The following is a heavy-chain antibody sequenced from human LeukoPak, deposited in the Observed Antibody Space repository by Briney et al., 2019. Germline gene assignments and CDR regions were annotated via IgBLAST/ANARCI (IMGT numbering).Heavy chain of an antibody. V-gene: IGHV3-21*01. Sequence: KPGGSLRLSCAASGFTFSSYSMNWVRQAPGKGLEWVSSISSSSTYIYYADSVRGRFTISRDNAKNSLYLQMNSLRAEDTAVYYCARDRPTGASRLFVVQWGQGTLVSVSS. CDR2: ISSSSTYI. CDR3: ARDRPTGASRLFVVQ. J-gene: IGHJ4*02. D-gene: IGHD3-3*01. CDR1: GFTFSSYS.